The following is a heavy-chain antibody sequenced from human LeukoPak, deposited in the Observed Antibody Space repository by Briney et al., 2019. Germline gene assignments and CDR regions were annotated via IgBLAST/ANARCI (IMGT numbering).Heavy chain of an antibody. Sequence: ASVKVSCKASGYTFTGYYMHWVRQAPGQGLEWMGWINPNSGGTNYAQKFQGRVTMTRDTSISTAYMELSRLRPDDTAVYYCARVAGMATNIDYWGQGTLVTVSS. CDR2: INPNSGGT. D-gene: IGHD5-24*01. CDR1: GYTFTGYY. CDR3: ARVAGMATNIDY. J-gene: IGHJ4*02. V-gene: IGHV1-2*02.